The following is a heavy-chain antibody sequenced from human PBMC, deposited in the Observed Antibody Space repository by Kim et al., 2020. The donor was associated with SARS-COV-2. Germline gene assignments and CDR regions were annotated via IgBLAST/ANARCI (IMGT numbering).Heavy chain of an antibody. D-gene: IGHD3-10*01. Sequence: YAAPVKGRLTISRDESKNTLYLQMNSLKTEDTAVYYCTTELLWFGEKDYWGQGTLVTVSS. CDR3: TTELLWFGEKDY. J-gene: IGHJ4*02. V-gene: IGHV3-15*01.